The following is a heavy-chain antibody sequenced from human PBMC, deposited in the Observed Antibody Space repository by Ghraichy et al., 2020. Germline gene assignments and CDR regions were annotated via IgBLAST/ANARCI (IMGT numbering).Heavy chain of an antibody. CDR2: IIPIFGIA. V-gene: IGHV1-69*10. D-gene: IGHD6-19*01. CDR1: GGTFSSYA. J-gene: IGHJ4*02. Sequence: SVKVSCKASGGTFSSYAISWVRQAPGQGLEWMGGIIPIFGIANYAQKFQGRVTITADKSTSTAYMELSSLRSEDTAVYYCARDGSQFIAVAAPGPYYFDYWGQGTLVTVSS. CDR3: ARDGSQFIAVAAPGPYYFDY.